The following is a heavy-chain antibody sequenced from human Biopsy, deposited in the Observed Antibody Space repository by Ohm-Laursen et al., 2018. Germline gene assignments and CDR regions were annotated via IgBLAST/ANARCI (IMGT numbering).Heavy chain of an antibody. Sequence: SLRLSCSASGFTFSSYGMHWVRQAPGKGLEWVAVIWYDGSRQYYADSVKGRFTISRDNSKNTLYLQMNSRRAEDTAVYYCAKDQGYYYDRSVYYYFDYWGQGTLVTVSS. CDR3: AKDQGYYYDRSVYYYFDY. CDR2: IWYDGSRQ. D-gene: IGHD3-22*01. CDR1: GFTFSSYG. J-gene: IGHJ4*02. V-gene: IGHV3-33*06.